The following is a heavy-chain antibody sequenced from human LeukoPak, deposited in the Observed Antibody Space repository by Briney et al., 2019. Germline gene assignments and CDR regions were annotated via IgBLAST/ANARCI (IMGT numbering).Heavy chain of an antibody. D-gene: IGHD1-26*01. J-gene: IGHJ4*02. Sequence: GGSLRLSCVTSTFSFSTYNMNWVRQAPGKGLEWVSSISSSSSNIYYADSVKGRFTISRDNAKDSLFLQMNSLRVEDTAVYYCANNQLELVYWGQGTLVTVSS. CDR3: ANNQLELVY. CDR2: ISSSSSNI. CDR1: TFSFSTYN. V-gene: IGHV3-21*01.